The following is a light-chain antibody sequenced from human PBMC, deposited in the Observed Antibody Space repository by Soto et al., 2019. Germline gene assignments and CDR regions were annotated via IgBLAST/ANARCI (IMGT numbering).Light chain of an antibody. V-gene: IGKV3-15*01. CDR1: QSVSSY. CDR3: LQDYNYPRT. CDR2: GAS. J-gene: IGKJ1*01. Sequence: EIVLTQSPGTLSLSPGERSTLSCRASQSVSSYLAWYQQKPGQAPRLLIYGASTRATTIPARFSGSGSGTEFTLTISSLQPEDFATYYCLQDYNYPRTFGQGTKVDI.